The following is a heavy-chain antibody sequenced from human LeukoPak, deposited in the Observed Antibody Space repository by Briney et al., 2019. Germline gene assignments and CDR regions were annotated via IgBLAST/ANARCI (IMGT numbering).Heavy chain of an antibody. CDR3: ARLSSEIKGSGSYRFVY. V-gene: IGHV4-39*01. CDR2: IYYSGST. CDR1: GCSISSSSYY. Sequence: SETLSLTCTVSGCSISSSSYYWAWIRQPPGKGLEWIGSIYYSGSTYYNPSLKSRVTISVDTSKNQFSQKLTSVTAAYTAVYYCARLSSEIKGSGSYRFVYWGEGTLVTVSS. J-gene: IGHJ4*02. D-gene: IGHD3-10*01.